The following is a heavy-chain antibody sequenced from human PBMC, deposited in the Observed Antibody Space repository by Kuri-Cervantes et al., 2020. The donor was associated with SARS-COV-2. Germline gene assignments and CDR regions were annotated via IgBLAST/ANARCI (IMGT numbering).Heavy chain of an antibody. Sequence: SETLSLTCTVSGGSISSSSYYWGWIRQPPGKGLEWIGSTYYSGSTYYNPSLKSRVTISVDTSKNQFSLKLSSVTAADTAVYYCARDGVGIVVVSPFDYWGQGTLVTVSS. CDR2: TYYSGST. CDR3: ARDGVGIVVVSPFDY. D-gene: IGHD3-22*01. CDR1: GGSISSSSYY. J-gene: IGHJ4*02. V-gene: IGHV4-39*07.